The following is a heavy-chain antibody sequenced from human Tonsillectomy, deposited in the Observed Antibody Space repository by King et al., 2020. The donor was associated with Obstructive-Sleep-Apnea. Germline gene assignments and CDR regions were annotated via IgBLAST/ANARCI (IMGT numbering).Heavy chain of an antibody. CDR2: IYYSGST. J-gene: IGHJ6*02. Sequence: QLQESGPGLVKPSQTLSLTCTVSGGSISSGGYYWSWIRPHPGKGLEWIGYIYYSGSTYYNPSLKSRVTISVDTSKNQFSLKLSSVTAADTAVYYCARRGSGSYYYGMDVWGQGTTVTVSS. CDR1: GGSISSGGYY. V-gene: IGHV4-31*03. CDR3: ARRGSGSYYYGMDV. D-gene: IGHD3-10*01.